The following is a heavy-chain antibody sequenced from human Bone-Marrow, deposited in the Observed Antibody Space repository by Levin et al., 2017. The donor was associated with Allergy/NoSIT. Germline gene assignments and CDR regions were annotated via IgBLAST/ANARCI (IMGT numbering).Heavy chain of an antibody. CDR1: GFTFSSYA. J-gene: IGHJ4*02. CDR3: AKNEGEMATMGY. Sequence: GESLKISCAASGFTFSSYAMSWVRQAPGKGLEWVSAISGSGGSTYYADSVKGRFTISRDNSKNTLYLQMNSLRAEDTAVYYCAKNEGEMATMGYWGQGTLVTVSS. CDR2: ISGSGGST. V-gene: IGHV3-23*01. D-gene: IGHD5-24*01.